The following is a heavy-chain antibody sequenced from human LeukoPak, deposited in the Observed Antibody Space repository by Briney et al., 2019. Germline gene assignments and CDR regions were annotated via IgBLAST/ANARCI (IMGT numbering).Heavy chain of an antibody. J-gene: IGHJ5*02. CDR2: IYYSGST. D-gene: IGHD6-19*01. V-gene: IGHV4-39*07. Sequence: PSETLSLTCTVSGGSLSSSSYYWGWIRQPPGKGLEWIGSIYYSGSTYYNPSLKSRVTISVDTSKNQFSLKLSSVTAADTAVYYCARDERIAVAVLNWFDPWGQGTLVTVSS. CDR1: GGSLSSSSYY. CDR3: ARDERIAVAVLNWFDP.